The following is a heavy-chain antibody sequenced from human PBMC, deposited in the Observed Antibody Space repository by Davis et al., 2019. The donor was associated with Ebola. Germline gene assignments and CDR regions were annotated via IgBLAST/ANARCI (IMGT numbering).Heavy chain of an antibody. CDR2: IYSSGST. J-gene: IGHJ4*02. CDR1: GGSVTSGSYY. Sequence: SETLSLTCSVSGGSVTSGSYYWSWIRQPPGKGLAWIGYIYSSGSTNYNPSLKSRVTISVDTSKNQFSLKLSSVTAADTAVYYCARGTMYSSGWYFDFWGQGTLVTVSS. D-gene: IGHD6-19*01. V-gene: IGHV4-61*01. CDR3: ARGTMYSSGWYFDF.